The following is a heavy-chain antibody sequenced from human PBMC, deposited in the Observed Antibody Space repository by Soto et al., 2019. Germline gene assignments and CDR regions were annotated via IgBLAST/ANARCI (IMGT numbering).Heavy chain of an antibody. J-gene: IGHJ4*02. CDR1: GFTFNTYA. D-gene: IGHD2-15*01. CDR2: ISGSGGTT. V-gene: IGHV3-23*01. CDR3: AKGLVGGGLYCFDY. Sequence: PGGSLRLSCAAAGFTFNTYAMTWVRQAPGKGLEWVSAISGSGGTTYYADSVKGRVTISRDNSKNTLFLEMNSLRADDTAVYYCAKGLVGGGLYCFDYWGQGTPVTVSS.